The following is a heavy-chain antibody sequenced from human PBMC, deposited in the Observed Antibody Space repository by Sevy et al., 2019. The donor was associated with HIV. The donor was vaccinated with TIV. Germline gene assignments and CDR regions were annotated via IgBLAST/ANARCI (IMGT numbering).Heavy chain of an antibody. D-gene: IGHD3-3*01. V-gene: IGHV3-49*04. CDR3: TRDSEATYYDFWSGYYRGMNYYYYGMDV. CDR2: IRSKAYGGTT. Sequence: GGSLRLSCTASGFTFGDYAMSWVRQAPGKGLEWVGFIRSKAYGGTTEYAASVKGRFTISRDDSKSIAYLQMNSLKTEYTAVYYCTRDSEATYYDFWSGYYRGMNYYYYGMDVWGQGTTVTVSS. CDR1: GFTFGDYA. J-gene: IGHJ6*02.